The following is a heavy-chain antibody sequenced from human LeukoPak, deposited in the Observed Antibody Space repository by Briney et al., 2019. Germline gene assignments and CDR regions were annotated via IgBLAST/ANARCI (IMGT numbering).Heavy chain of an antibody. CDR3: ARGGPFWSGTKYAFDI. J-gene: IGHJ3*02. D-gene: IGHD3-3*01. Sequence: PGGSLRLSCAASGFTFSDNYMSWIRQAPGKGLEWVSYISGSSSYTNYADSVKGRFTISRDNAKNFLYLQMSSLRAEDTAVYYCARGGPFWSGTKYAFDIWGQGTMVTVSS. CDR2: ISGSSSYT. V-gene: IGHV3-11*06. CDR1: GFTFSDNY.